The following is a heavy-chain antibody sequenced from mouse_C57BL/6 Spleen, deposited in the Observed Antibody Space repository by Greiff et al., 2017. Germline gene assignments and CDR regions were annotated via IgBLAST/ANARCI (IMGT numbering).Heavy chain of an antibody. CDR1: GYTFTDYY. CDR2: IYPGSGNT. CDR3: ARGKEDYDDYYAMDY. D-gene: IGHD2-4*01. Sequence: QVQLQQSGPELVKPGASVKISCKASGYTFTDYYINWVKQRPGQGLGWIGWIYPGSGNTKYNEKFKGKAPLTVDTSSSTAYMQLSRLTSEDSAVYFCARGKEDYDDYYAMDYWGQGTSVTVSS. J-gene: IGHJ4*01. V-gene: IGHV1-84*01.